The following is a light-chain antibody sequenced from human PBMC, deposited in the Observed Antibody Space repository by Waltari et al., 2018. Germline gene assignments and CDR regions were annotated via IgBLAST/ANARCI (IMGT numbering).Light chain of an antibody. V-gene: IGKV3-11*01. CDR3: QHYYSIPRT. CDR2: DAS. J-gene: IGKJ3*01. CDR1: QSVSSY. Sequence: EIVLTQSPATLSLSPGERAPLSSRASQSVSSYLPWYQQKPGQAPRLLIYDASNRATGIPARFSGSGSGTDFTLTISSLQAEDVAVYYCQHYYSIPRTFGPGTKVDIK.